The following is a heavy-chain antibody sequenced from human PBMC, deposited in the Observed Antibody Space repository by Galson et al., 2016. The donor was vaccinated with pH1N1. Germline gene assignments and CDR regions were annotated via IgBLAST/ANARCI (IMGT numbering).Heavy chain of an antibody. CDR1: GYSLTTYY. V-gene: IGHV1-46*03. J-gene: IGHJ4*02. Sequence: SVKVSCKASGYSLTTYYIHWVRQAPGQGLEFMGVINPTDGNTDYAQKFQDRVTMTWDMSTSTAYMDLGSLRSEDTAVYFCSRGVRKHASPGLDYWGQGTLVTVSS. CDR2: INPTDGNT. CDR3: SRGVRKHASPGLDY. D-gene: IGHD3-10*01.